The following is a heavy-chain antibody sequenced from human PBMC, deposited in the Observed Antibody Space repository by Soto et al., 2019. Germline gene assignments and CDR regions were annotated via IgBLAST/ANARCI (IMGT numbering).Heavy chain of an antibody. Sequence: ASVKVSCKASGGTFSSYPIRRVRQAPGRELEWMGGVIPIFGTANYAQKFQGRVTITADESTSTAYMELSSLRSEDTAVYYCARDLIVVVPAAMRWHYYYGMDVWGQGTTVTV. CDR3: ARDLIVVVPAAMRWHYYYGMDV. V-gene: IGHV1-69*13. CDR2: VIPIFGTA. J-gene: IGHJ6*02. CDR1: GGTFSSYP. D-gene: IGHD2-2*01.